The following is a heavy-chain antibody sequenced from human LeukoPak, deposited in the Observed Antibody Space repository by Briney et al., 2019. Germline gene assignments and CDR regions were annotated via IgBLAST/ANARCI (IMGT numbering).Heavy chain of an antibody. D-gene: IGHD6-19*01. CDR3: ARHAEKKQWLVQD. CDR2: IYYSGST. CDR1: GGSISSYY. Sequence: PSETLSLTCTVSGGSISSYYWSWIRQPPGKGLEWIGYIYYSGSTNYNPSLKSRVTISVDTSKNQFSLKLSSVTAADTAVYYCARHAEKKQWLVQDWGQGTLVTVSS. V-gene: IGHV4-59*08. J-gene: IGHJ4*02.